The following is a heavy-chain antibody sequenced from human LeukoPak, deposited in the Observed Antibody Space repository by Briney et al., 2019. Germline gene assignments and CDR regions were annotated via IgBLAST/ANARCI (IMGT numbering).Heavy chain of an antibody. CDR1: GFTFSSYA. D-gene: IGHD2-2*01. J-gene: IGHJ5*02. V-gene: IGHV3-23*01. CDR2: ISGGGDMT. CDR3: ARGYCTSTNCNNWFDP. Sequence: PGGSLRLSCAASGFTFSSYAMSWVRQGPGEGLEWVSAISGGGDMTHYTDSVKGRFTISRDNSRNVLYLQMNSLRADVAAIYYCARGYCTSTNCNNWFDPWGQGALVTVSS.